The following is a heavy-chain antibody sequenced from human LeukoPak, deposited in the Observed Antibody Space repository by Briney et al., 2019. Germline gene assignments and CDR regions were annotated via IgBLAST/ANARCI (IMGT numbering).Heavy chain of an antibody. V-gene: IGHV3-23*01. CDR3: AKAGSSSWYLDY. D-gene: IGHD6-13*01. CDR2: VSGSGDGSAGIT. Sequence: GGSLRLSCAASGFSFSTYAMSWVRQAPGKGLEWVSAVSGSGDGSAGITYYADSVKGRFTISRDNSKNTLFLQMNSLRGEDTAVYYCAKAGSSSWYLDYWSQGTLVTVSS. CDR1: GFSFSTYA. J-gene: IGHJ4*02.